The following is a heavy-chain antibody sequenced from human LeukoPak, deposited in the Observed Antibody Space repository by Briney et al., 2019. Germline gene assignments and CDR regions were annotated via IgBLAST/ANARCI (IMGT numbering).Heavy chain of an antibody. CDR1: GGSISSSSYY. Sequence: PSETLSLTCAVSGGSISSSSYYWGWIRQPPGKGLEWIGSIYYSGSTYYNPSLKSRVTISVDTSKNQFSLKLSSVTAADTAVYYCARVSSGWYEWHWFDPWGQGTLVTVSS. D-gene: IGHD6-19*01. J-gene: IGHJ5*02. V-gene: IGHV4-39*01. CDR2: IYYSGST. CDR3: ARVSSGWYEWHWFDP.